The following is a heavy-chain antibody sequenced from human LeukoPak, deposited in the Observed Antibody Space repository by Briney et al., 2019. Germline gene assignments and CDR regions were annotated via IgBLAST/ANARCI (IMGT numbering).Heavy chain of an antibody. D-gene: IGHD1-1*01. CDR2: VYYSGST. Sequence: SETLSLTCTVSGGSVRSDSYYWSWIRQPPGKGLEWIGYVYYSGSTNYNPSLKSRVTISVDTSKNQFSLKLSSVTAADTAVYYCARAATGTEPYNWFDPWGQGTLVTVSS. V-gene: IGHV4-61*01. CDR1: GGSVRSDSYY. J-gene: IGHJ5*02. CDR3: ARAATGTEPYNWFDP.